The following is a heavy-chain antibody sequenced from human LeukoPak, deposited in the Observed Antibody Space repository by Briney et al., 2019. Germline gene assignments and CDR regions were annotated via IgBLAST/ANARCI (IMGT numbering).Heavy chain of an antibody. CDR1: GGSITSYY. J-gene: IGHJ4*02. D-gene: IGHD6-13*01. CDR2: IYTTGST. V-gene: IGHV4-4*07. CDR3: AISSSSWYPYYFDY. Sequence: SETLSLTCTVSGGSITSYYWSWIRQPAGKGLEWIGRIYTTGSTYYNHFLKSRVTMAVDTSKNQFSLKLSSVTAADTAVYYCAISSSSWYPYYFDYWGQGTLVTVSS.